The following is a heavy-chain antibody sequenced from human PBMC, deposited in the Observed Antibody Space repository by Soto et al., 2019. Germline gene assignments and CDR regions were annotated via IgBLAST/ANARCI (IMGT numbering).Heavy chain of an antibody. D-gene: IGHD2-15*01. CDR1: GGSINTYY. CDR3: ARSSATKEGYYYMDV. CDR2: IYYSGST. Sequence: PSETLSLTCTVSGGSINTYYWSWIRQPPGKGLELIGHIYYSGSTSYNPSFKSRVTMSVDSSKNQFSLKLSSVTAADTAVYYCARSSATKEGYYYMDVWGKGTTVTVSS. J-gene: IGHJ6*03. V-gene: IGHV4-59*01.